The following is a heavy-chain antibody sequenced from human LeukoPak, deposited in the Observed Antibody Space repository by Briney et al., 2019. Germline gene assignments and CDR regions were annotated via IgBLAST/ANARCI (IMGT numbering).Heavy chain of an antibody. J-gene: IGHJ5*02. CDR1: GFTFSNAW. Sequence: QTGGSLRLSCAASGFTFSNAWMSWVRQASGKGLEWVGRIRSKANSYATAYAASVKGRFTISRDDSKNTAYLQMNSLKTEDTAVYYCTRQPSGGSWFDPWGQGTLVTVSS. CDR2: IRSKANSYAT. V-gene: IGHV3-73*01. D-gene: IGHD2-15*01. CDR3: TRQPSGGSWFDP.